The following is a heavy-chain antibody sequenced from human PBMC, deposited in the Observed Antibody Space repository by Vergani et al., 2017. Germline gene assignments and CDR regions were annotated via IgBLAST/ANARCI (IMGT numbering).Heavy chain of an antibody. CDR3: ARSDSSGYYYYYYYMDV. Sequence: VQLVESGGGLVQPGGSLRLSCAASGFTFSSYWMHWVRQAPGKGLVWVSRINSDGSSTSYADSVKGRFTISRDNAKNTLYLQMNSLRAEDTAVYYCARSDSSGYYYYYYYMDVWGKGTTVTVSS. CDR2: INSDGSST. D-gene: IGHD3-22*01. J-gene: IGHJ6*03. CDR1: GFTFSSYW. V-gene: IGHV3-74*02.